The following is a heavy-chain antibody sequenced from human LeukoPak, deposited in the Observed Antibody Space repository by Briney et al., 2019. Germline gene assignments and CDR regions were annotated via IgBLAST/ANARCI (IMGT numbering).Heavy chain of an antibody. J-gene: IGHJ3*02. D-gene: IGHD2-15*01. CDR1: GGTFSSYA. CDR3: ASYSLGGAAAFDI. V-gene: IGHV1-69*01. Sequence: GASVKVSCKASGGTFSSYAISWVRQAPGQGLEWMGGIIPIFGTTNYAQTLQGRDTLTADESTSTAYMERSSLRSEDTAVYYCASYSLGGAAAFDIWGQGAIFSVSS. CDR2: IIPIFGTT.